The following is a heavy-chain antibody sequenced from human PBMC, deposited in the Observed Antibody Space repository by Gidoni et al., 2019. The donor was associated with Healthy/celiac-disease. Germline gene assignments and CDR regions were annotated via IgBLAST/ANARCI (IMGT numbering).Heavy chain of an antibody. Sequence: QVQLVQSGAEVKKPGASVKVSCKAYGYTFTSYEINWVRQATGQGLEWMGWMNPNSGNTGYAQKFQGRVTMTTNTSISTAYMELSSLRSEDTAVYYCAREGRDSGSNRGYAFDIWGQGTMVTVSS. CDR3: AREGRDSGSNRGYAFDI. CDR1: GYTFTSYE. D-gene: IGHD1-26*01. CDR2: MNPNSGNT. V-gene: IGHV1-8*01. J-gene: IGHJ3*02.